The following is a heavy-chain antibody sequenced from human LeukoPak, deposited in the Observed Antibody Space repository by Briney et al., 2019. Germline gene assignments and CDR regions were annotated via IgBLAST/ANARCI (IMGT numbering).Heavy chain of an antibody. J-gene: IGHJ3*01. V-gene: IGHV4-59*01. CDR2: IYYSGST. CDR3: AGRLWRRDGYILSAFDF. CDR1: GGSLSSYD. D-gene: IGHD5-24*01. Sequence: MPSETLTLTCTVSGGSLSSYDWNWVRQPPGKGLEWIGYIYYSGSTNYNPSIKSGVTISVYTSKIQFSLKLSSVTAADTAVYYCAGRLWRRDGYILSAFDFWGQGTMVTVSS.